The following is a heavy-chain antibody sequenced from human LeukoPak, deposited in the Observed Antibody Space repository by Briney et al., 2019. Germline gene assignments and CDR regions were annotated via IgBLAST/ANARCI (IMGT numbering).Heavy chain of an antibody. J-gene: IGHJ5*02. CDR3: ARQDWNYSDWFDP. CDR2: IYHSGST. D-gene: IGHD1-7*01. CDR1: GYSISSGYY. V-gene: IGHV4-38-2*01. Sequence: PSETLSLTCAVCGYSISSGYYGGWSRQPPGKGVEWIGSIYHSGSTYYNPSLKSRVTISVDTSKNQFSLKLSSVTAADTAVYYCARQDWNYSDWFDPWGQGTLVTVSS.